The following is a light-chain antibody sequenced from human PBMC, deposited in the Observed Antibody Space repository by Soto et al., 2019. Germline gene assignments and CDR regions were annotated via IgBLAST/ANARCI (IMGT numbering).Light chain of an antibody. CDR2: GAS. CDR3: QQYGSSPQT. Sequence: EIVLTQSPGTLSLSPGERATLSCRASQSVSGSYLAWYQQKPGQAPRLLIYGASSRATGIPDRVSGSGSGTHLPLTISRLEPEDFAVYYCQQYGSSPQTFGQGTKVEIK. V-gene: IGKV3-20*01. J-gene: IGKJ1*01. CDR1: QSVSGSY.